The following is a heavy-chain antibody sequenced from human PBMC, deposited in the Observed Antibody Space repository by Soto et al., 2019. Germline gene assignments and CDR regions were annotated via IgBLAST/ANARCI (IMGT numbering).Heavy chain of an antibody. V-gene: IGHV3-53*01. J-gene: IGHJ6*02. CDR1: GFTVSSNY. D-gene: IGHD6-6*01. Sequence: PGGSLRLSCAASGFTVSSNYMSWVRQAPGKGLEWVSVIYSGGSTYYADSVKGRFTISRDNSKNTLYLQMNSLRAEDTAVYYCARDGSSSSGVDYYYGMDVWGQGTTVTVSS. CDR3: ARDGSSSSGVDYYYGMDV. CDR2: IYSGGST.